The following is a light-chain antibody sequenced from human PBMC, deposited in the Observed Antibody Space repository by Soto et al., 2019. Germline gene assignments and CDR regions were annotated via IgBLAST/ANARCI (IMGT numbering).Light chain of an antibody. Sequence: SYELTQPPSVSVAPGKTARITCGGNNIGSKSVHWYQQKPGQAPVLVIYYDSDRPSGIPERFSGSNSGNTATLPISRVEAGDEADYYCQVWYSSSDHYVFGTGTKVTVL. CDR3: QVWYSSSDHYV. CDR1: NIGSKS. V-gene: IGLV3-21*04. J-gene: IGLJ1*01. CDR2: YDS.